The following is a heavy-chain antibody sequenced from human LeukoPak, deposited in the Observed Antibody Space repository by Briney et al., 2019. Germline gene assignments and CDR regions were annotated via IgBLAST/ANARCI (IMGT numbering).Heavy chain of an antibody. Sequence: SSETLSLTCTVSGGSISSSSYYWGWIRQPPGKGLEWIGSIFYSGSTYYNPSLKSRVTISVDTSKNQFSLRLSSVTAADTAVYYCASPLSLYCSSTSCPHWYFDLWGRGTLVTVSS. J-gene: IGHJ2*01. CDR1: GGSISSSSYY. CDR2: IFYSGST. V-gene: IGHV4-39*01. CDR3: ASPLSLYCSSTSCPHWYFDL. D-gene: IGHD2-2*01.